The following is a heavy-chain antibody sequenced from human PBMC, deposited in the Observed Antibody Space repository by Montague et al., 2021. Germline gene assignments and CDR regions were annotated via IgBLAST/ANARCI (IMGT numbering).Heavy chain of an antibody. J-gene: IGHJ5*02. V-gene: IGHV6-1*01. D-gene: IGHD2-8*01. CDR3: ARDDPYCTNGVCYTGNWFDP. Sequence: KKKNDYAVSVKSRITINPDTSKNQFSLQLNSVTPEDTAVYYCARDDPYCTNGVCYTGNWFDPWGQGTLVTVSS. CDR2: KKKN.